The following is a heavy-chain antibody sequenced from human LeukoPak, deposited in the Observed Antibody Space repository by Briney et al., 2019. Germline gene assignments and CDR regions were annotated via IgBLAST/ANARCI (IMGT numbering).Heavy chain of an antibody. CDR2: ISSSSSYI. CDR1: GFTFSSYS. J-gene: IGHJ4*02. D-gene: IGHD1-26*01. V-gene: IGHV3-21*01. CDR3: ASDIVGATR. Sequence: SGGSLRLSCAASGFTFSSYSMNWVRQAPGKGLEWVSSISSSSSYIYYADSVKGRFTISRDNAKNSLYLQMNSLGAEDTAVYYCASDIVGATRWGQGTLVTVSS.